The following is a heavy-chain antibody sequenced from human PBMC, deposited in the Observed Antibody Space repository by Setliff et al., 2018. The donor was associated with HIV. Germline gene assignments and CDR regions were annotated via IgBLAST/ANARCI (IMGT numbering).Heavy chain of an antibody. D-gene: IGHD2-21*01. J-gene: IGHJ4*02. CDR2: INQDGSKA. CDR1: GFTLKNYW. Sequence: GGSLRLSCAASGFTLKNYWMTWVRQAPGKGLEWVANINQDGSKAYYMDSVKGRFTISRDNPKNSLYLQMTSLRAEDTAVYYCARGGADCETDCYWGQGAMVTVSS. V-gene: IGHV3-7*04. CDR3: ARGGADCETDCY.